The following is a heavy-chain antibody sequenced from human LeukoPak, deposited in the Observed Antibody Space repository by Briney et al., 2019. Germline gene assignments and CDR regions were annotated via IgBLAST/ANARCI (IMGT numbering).Heavy chain of an antibody. Sequence: GGSLRLSCAASGFTFSSYAMSWVRQAPGKGLEWVSGIRGSGGSTYYADSVKGRFTISRDNSKNTLYLQMNCLRAEDTAVYYCAKKSGNSGWPYFDYWGQGTLVTVSS. CDR1: GFTFSSYA. CDR2: IRGSGGST. V-gene: IGHV3-23*01. D-gene: IGHD6-19*01. CDR3: AKKSGNSGWPYFDY. J-gene: IGHJ4*02.